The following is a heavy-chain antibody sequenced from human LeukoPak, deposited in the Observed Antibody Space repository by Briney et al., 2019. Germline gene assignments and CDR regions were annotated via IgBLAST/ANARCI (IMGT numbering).Heavy chain of an antibody. CDR2: ISTYNGIT. CDR3: ARAQYCSSTSCFLLGY. J-gene: IGHJ4*02. CDR1: GYTFTSYG. Sequence: ASVKVSCTASGYTFTSYGFSWVRQAPGQGLEWMGWISTYNGITIYAQKLQGRVTMTADTSTSTAYMELRRLRSDDTAVYYCARAQYCSSTSCFLLGYWGQGTLVTVSS. D-gene: IGHD2-2*01. V-gene: IGHV1-18*04.